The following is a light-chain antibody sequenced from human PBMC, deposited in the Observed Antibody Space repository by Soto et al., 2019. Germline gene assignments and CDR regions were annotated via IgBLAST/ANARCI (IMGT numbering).Light chain of an antibody. Sequence: SYELTQPPSVSVSPGQTARITCSGDALPKKFASWYQQKSCQAPLLVIYDDSRRPSGIPERFSGYSSGTVATLTVTEAQVEDEADYYCYSLDHSGNIMVFGGGTKLTVL. J-gene: IGLJ2*01. CDR3: YSLDHSGNIMV. V-gene: IGLV3-10*01. CDR1: ALPKKF. CDR2: DDS.